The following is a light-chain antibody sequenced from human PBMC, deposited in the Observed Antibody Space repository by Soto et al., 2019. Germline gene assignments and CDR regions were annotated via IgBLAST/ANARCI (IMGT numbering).Light chain of an antibody. CDR1: QNIKSF. J-gene: IGKJ4*01. CDR3: QQTYVAPVT. Sequence: DIQMTQSPSSLSASVGERVTITCRASQNIKSFLNWYQQKPGNAPKLLIYATSSVQSGVPARFRGGRSGTDFSRSISSRQPEDLATYYCQQTYVAPVTFGGGTKVEI. CDR2: ATS. V-gene: IGKV1-39*01.